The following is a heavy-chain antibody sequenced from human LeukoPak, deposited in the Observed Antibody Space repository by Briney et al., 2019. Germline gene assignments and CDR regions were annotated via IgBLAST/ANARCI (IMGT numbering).Heavy chain of an antibody. V-gene: IGHV4-61*02. Sequence: SETLSLTCTVSGGSISSGSYYWNWIRQPAGKGLEWIGRIYTSGSTNYNPSLKSRVTISVDTSKNQFSLKLSSVTAADTAVYYCARHVPTYDILTGYSPTTNFDYWGQGTLVTVSS. J-gene: IGHJ4*02. CDR2: IYTSGST. CDR3: ARHVPTYDILTGYSPTTNFDY. CDR1: GGSISSGSYY. D-gene: IGHD3-9*01.